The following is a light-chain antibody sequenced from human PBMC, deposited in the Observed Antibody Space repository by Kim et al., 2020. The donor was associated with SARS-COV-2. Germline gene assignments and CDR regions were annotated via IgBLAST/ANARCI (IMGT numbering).Light chain of an antibody. CDR1: SSNIGTHH. Sequence: GPKVTISCSGTSSNIGTHHLSWYQQLPGTAPKLLIYDNNVRPSGIPDRFSGSKSGTSGTLGITGLQTGDEADYYCGTWDSSLSAVVFGGGTQLTVL. V-gene: IGLV1-51*01. J-gene: IGLJ2*01. CDR2: DNN. CDR3: GTWDSSLSAVV.